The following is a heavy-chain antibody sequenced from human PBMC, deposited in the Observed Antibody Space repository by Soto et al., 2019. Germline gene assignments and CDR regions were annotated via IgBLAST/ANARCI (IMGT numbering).Heavy chain of an antibody. D-gene: IGHD3-3*01. CDR1: GFTFTSSA. CDR2: IVVGSGNT. CDR3: AADPHYDFWSGHDGGGWFDP. J-gene: IGHJ5*02. Sequence: QMQLVQSGPEVKKPGTSVKVSCKASGFTFTSSAMQWVRQVRGQRLEWIGWIVVGSGNTNYAQKFQERVTITRDMSTSTAYMELSSLRSEDTAVYYCAADPHYDFWSGHDGGGWFDPWGQGTLVTVSS. V-gene: IGHV1-58*02.